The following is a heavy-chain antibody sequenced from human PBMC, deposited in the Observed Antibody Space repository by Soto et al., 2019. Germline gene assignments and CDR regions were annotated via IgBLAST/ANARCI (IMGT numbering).Heavy chain of an antibody. Sequence: GGSLRLSCAASGFTFTSYAMNWVRQAPGQGLEWVSAISGSGGSTYYADSVKGRFTISRDNSKNTLYLQMNSLRAEDTAVYYCAKGGYCSGGGCYGSLAFDIWGQGTMVTVSS. J-gene: IGHJ3*02. CDR3: AKGGYCSGGGCYGSLAFDI. D-gene: IGHD2-15*01. CDR1: GFTFTSYA. CDR2: ISGSGGST. V-gene: IGHV3-23*01.